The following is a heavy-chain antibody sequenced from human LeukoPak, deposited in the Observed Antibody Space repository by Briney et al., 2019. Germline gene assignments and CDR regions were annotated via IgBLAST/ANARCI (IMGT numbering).Heavy chain of an antibody. CDR3: AKDVRGYCSSTSCPKDS. CDR1: GFTFNTCA. V-gene: IGHV3-23*01. J-gene: IGHJ4*02. D-gene: IGHD2-2*01. Sequence: GGSLRLSCAGSGFTFNTCAMNWVRQAPGKGLEWVSAISGAGISTYYADSMKGRFTISRDNSKNTLFLQMNSLRAEDTAVYYCAKDVRGYCSSTSCPKDSWGQGALVTVSP. CDR2: ISGAGIST.